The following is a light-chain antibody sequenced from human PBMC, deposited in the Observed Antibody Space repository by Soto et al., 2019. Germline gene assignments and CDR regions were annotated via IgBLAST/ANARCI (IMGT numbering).Light chain of an antibody. Sequence: EIVLTQSPGTLSLSPGERATPSCRASQRVSTFLAWYQQRPGQAPRLLISEASNRATGIPARFSGSGSGTDFTLTISSLEPEDFAVYYCQQRSNRPPTFGPGTKVDIK. CDR1: QRVSTF. CDR3: QQRSNRPPT. CDR2: EAS. J-gene: IGKJ3*01. V-gene: IGKV3-11*01.